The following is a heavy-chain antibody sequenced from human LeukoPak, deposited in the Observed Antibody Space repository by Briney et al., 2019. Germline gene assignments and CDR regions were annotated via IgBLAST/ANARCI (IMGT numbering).Heavy chain of an antibody. D-gene: IGHD6-13*01. CDR1: GYTFTSYD. V-gene: IGHV1-8*01. CDR2: MNPNSGNT. J-gene: IGHJ5*02. CDR3: AKDQREYSSSWYGVWFDP. Sequence: GASVKVSCKASGYTFTSYDINWVRQATGQGLEWMGWMNPNSGNTGYAQKFQGRVTMTRNTSISTAYMELSSLRSEDTAVYYCAKDQREYSSSWYGVWFDPWGRGTLVTVSS.